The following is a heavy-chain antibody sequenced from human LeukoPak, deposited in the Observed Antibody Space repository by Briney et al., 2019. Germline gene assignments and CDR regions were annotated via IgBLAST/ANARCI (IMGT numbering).Heavy chain of an antibody. Sequence: GGSLRLSCAASGFTFSSYGMHWVRQAPGKGLEWVAVISYDGSNKYYADSVKGRFTISRDNSKSTLYLQMNSLRAEDTAVYYCAKDVTAVPPYYYYYGMDVWGQGTTVTVSS. CDR1: GFTFSSYG. V-gene: IGHV3-30*18. CDR3: AKDVTAVPPYYYYYGMDV. D-gene: IGHD6-13*01. J-gene: IGHJ6*02. CDR2: ISYDGSNK.